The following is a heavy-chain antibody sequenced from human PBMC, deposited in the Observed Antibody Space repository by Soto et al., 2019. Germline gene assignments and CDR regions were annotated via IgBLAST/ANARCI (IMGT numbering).Heavy chain of an antibody. CDR1: GGSISSGDYY. CDR2: IYYSGST. V-gene: IGHV4-30-4*01. Sequence: QVQLQESGPGLVKPSQILSLTCTVSGGSISSGDYYWSWIRQPPGKGLEWIGYIYYSGSTYYNPSLKSPVTLSVDTSKNQFSLKLSSVTAADTAVYYCARALPAYYYYGMDVWGQGTTVTVSS. CDR3: ARALPAYYYYGMDV. J-gene: IGHJ6*02.